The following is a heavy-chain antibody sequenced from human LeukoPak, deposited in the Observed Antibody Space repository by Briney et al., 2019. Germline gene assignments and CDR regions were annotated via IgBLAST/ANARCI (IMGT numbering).Heavy chain of an antibody. J-gene: IGHJ4*02. V-gene: IGHV4-38-2*02. CDR1: GYSISSGYY. CDR2: IYYSGST. CDR3: ARVGGYERTYYFDY. Sequence: SENLSLTCTVSGYSISSGYYWGWIRQPPGKGLEWIGSIYYSGSTYYNPSLKSRVTISVDTSKNQFSLKLSSVTAADTAVYYCARVGGYERTYYFDYWGQGTLVTVSS. D-gene: IGHD5-12*01.